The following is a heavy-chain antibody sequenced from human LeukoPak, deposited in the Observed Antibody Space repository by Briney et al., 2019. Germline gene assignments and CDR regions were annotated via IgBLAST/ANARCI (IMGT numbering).Heavy chain of an antibody. CDR1: GGSFSGYY. D-gene: IGHD3-10*01. Sequence: SETLSLTCAVYGGSFSGYYWSWIRQPPGKGLEWIGEINHSGSTNYNPSPKSRVTISVDTSKNQFSLKLSSVTAADTAVYYCARLLLWFGELSYYYMDVWGKGTTVTISS. V-gene: IGHV4-34*01. CDR3: ARLLLWFGELSYYYMDV. J-gene: IGHJ6*03. CDR2: INHSGST.